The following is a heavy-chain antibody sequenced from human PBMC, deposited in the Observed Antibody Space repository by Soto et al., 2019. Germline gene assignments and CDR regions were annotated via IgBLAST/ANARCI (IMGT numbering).Heavy chain of an antibody. CDR3: EAEMTCGKLSVV. V-gene: IGHV1-69*01. Sequence: QVQLVQSGAEVKKPGSSVKVSCKASGDTDTNYVISWVRQAPGQGLEWMGGIFPEFGTTYPARKLQDRLTIAAEESTSTVYMQLSSLRLDDTAVYYCEAEMTCGKLSVVWGQGTTVTVSS. J-gene: IGHJ6*02. CDR1: GDTDTNYV. D-gene: IGHD3-16*02. CDR2: IFPEFGTT.